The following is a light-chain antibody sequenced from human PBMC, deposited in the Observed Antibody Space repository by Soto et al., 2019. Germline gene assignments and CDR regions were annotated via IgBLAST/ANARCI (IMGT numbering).Light chain of an antibody. CDR3: KQLNNXRFS. CDR2: AAS. CDR1: QGNNSF. V-gene: IGKV1-9*01. Sequence: MQLTQSRSSLSASVGDIVTISCRASQGNNSFLALYQQKSGKDPKLLIYAASTLQSGVPSRFSGSGSGTDFSLTISSLQPEDFATYYCKQLNNXRFSCGQGTKV. J-gene: IGKJ2*01.